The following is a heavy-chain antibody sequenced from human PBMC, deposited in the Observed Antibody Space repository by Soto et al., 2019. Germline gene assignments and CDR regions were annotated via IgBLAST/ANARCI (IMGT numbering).Heavy chain of an antibody. Sequence: EVQLLESGGGLVQPGGSLRLSCAASGFTFSSYAMSWVRQAPGKGLEWVSAISGSGGSTYYADSVKGRFTISRDNSKNTLYLHMNSLRAEDTAVYYCAKWIVVVPAAIPGSFDIWGQGTMVTVSS. CDR3: AKWIVVVPAAIPGSFDI. J-gene: IGHJ3*02. CDR2: ISGSGGST. CDR1: GFTFSSYA. D-gene: IGHD2-2*02. V-gene: IGHV3-23*01.